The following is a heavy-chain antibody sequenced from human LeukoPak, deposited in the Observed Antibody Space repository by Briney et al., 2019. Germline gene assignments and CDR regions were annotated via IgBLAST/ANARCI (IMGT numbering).Heavy chain of an antibody. Sequence: GGSLRLSCAASGFTFSDYYMSWIRQAPGKGLEWVSYITTSCRTIYYADSVKGRFTISRDNAKNALYLQMNSLRAEDTAVYYCARGEDYGTNSFDYWGQGTLVTVSS. CDR3: ARGEDYGTNSFDY. V-gene: IGHV3-11*04. J-gene: IGHJ4*02. CDR1: GFTFSDYY. D-gene: IGHD4-17*01. CDR2: ITTSCRTI.